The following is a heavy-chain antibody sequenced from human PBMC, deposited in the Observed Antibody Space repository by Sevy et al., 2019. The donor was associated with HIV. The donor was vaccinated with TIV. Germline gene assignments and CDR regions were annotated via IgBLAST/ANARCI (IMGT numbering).Heavy chain of an antibody. Sequence: GGSLRLSCTASGFTFGDYAMSWFRQAPGKGLEWVGFIRSKAYGGTTEYAASVKGRFTISRDDSKSIAYLQMNSLKTGDTAVYYCTRAGYYDSSGPLDYWGQGTLVTVSS. D-gene: IGHD3-22*01. J-gene: IGHJ4*02. V-gene: IGHV3-49*03. CDR1: GFTFGDYA. CDR3: TRAGYYDSSGPLDY. CDR2: IRSKAYGGTT.